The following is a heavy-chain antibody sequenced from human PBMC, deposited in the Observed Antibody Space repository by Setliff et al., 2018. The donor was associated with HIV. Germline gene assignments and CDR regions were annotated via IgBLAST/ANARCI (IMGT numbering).Heavy chain of an antibody. D-gene: IGHD1-7*01. V-gene: IGHV4-59*11. J-gene: IGHJ5*02. Sequence: SETLSLTCSVSGGPITSHYWSWIRQPPGKGLEWIGYIYYSGDTIYNPSLKSRVTMSVDTSKNHFSLRLRFVTAADTAIYYCARVEIMELRGNWFDPWGQGTLVTVSS. CDR2: IYYSGDT. CDR1: GGPITSHY. CDR3: ARVEIMELRGNWFDP.